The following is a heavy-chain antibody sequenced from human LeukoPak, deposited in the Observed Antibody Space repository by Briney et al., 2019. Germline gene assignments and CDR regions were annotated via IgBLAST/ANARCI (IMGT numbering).Heavy chain of an antibody. V-gene: IGHV1-8*01. CDR2: MNPNSGNT. CDR3: ARRYCSSTSCHYFDY. Sequence: ASVTVSCKTSGYTFTSYDINWVRQATGQGLEWMGWMNPNSGNTDYAQKFQGRVTMTRNTSISTAYMELSSLRSEDTAVYYCARRYCSSTSCHYFDYWGQGTLVTVSS. J-gene: IGHJ4*02. D-gene: IGHD2-2*01. CDR1: GYTFTSYD.